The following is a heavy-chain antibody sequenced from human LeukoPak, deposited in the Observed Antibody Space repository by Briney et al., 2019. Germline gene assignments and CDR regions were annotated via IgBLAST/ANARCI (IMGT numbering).Heavy chain of an antibody. J-gene: IGHJ4*02. Sequence: GGSLRLSCAASGFTFSTYGMHWVRQAPGTGLEWVAGIRHDGSIKDYADSVKGRFTISRDNSKNTVYLEMNGLRAEDTALYYCARKRATGYFDFWGQGTVVTVSS. D-gene: IGHD5-12*01. CDR1: GFTFSTYG. CDR2: IRHDGSIK. V-gene: IGHV3-33*01. CDR3: ARKRATGYFDF.